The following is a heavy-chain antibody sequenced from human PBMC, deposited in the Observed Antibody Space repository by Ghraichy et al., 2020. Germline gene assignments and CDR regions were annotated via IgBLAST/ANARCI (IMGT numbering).Heavy chain of an antibody. V-gene: IGHV4-59*01. CDR3: ARIAYYYGSGDYYGIDV. J-gene: IGHJ6*02. Sequence: SETLSLTCTVSGGSISSYYWSWIRQPPGKGLEWIGYIYYSGSTNYNPSLKSRVTISVDTSKNQFSLKLSSVTAADTAVYYCARIAYYYGSGDYYGIDVWGQGTTVTVSS. CDR2: IYYSGST. D-gene: IGHD3-10*01. CDR1: GGSISSYY.